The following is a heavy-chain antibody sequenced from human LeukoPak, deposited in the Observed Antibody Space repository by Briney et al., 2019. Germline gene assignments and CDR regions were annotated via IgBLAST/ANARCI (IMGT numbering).Heavy chain of an antibody. Sequence: GGSLRLSCAASGFTFSNAWMSWVRQAPGKGLGWVGRIKSKTDGGTTDYAAPVKGRFTISRDDSKNTLYLQMNSLKTEDTAVYYCRLWFGESITDYWGQGTLVTVSS. CDR2: IKSKTDGGTT. CDR1: GFTFSNAW. V-gene: IGHV3-15*01. D-gene: IGHD3-10*01. CDR3: RLWFGESITDY. J-gene: IGHJ4*02.